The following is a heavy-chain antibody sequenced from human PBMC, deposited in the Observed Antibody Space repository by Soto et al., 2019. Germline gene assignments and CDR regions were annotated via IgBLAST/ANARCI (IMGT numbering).Heavy chain of an antibody. V-gene: IGHV4-4*07. CDR1: GGSISSYY. J-gene: IGHJ6*02. D-gene: IGHD4-17*01. Sequence: QVQLQESGPGLVKPSETLSLTCTVSGGSISSYYWSWIRQPAGKGLEWIGRIYTSGSTNYNPSLKSRVTMSVDTSASQCYQKLSSVTAADTAVYYCARAGYGDRDYYYGMDVWGQGTTVTVSS. CDR3: ARAGYGDRDYYYGMDV. CDR2: IYTSGST.